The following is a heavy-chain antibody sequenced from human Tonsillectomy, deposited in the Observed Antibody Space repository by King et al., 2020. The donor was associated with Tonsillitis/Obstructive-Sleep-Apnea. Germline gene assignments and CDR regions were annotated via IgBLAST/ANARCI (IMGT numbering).Heavy chain of an antibody. D-gene: IGHD6-6*01. CDR3: ARHSRDSSWGDYFDYMDV. CDR1: GGSFSSSDYY. Sequence: LQLQESGPGLVKPSETLSLTCTVSGGSFSSSDYYWGWIRQPPGKGLEWIWSIYSDGTTSYNPPLKTRLTISIAPSKNQFSLNLKSVTAAGTAVYYCARHSRDSSWGDYFDYMDVWGKGTTVTVSS. V-gene: IGHV4-39*01. CDR2: IYSDGTT. J-gene: IGHJ6*03.